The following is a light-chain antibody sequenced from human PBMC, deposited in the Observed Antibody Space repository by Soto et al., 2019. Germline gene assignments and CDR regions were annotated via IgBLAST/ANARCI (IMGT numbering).Light chain of an antibody. Sequence: EIVMTQSPATLSVSPGERVTLSCRASQSVSSSLAWYQQKPGQAPRLLIYGASTKATGIPARFSGSGSGTEFTLTISSLQSEDFAVYYCQQYKNWPPFTFGPGPKVDIK. V-gene: IGKV3-15*01. J-gene: IGKJ3*01. CDR1: QSVSSS. CDR2: GAS. CDR3: QQYKNWPPFT.